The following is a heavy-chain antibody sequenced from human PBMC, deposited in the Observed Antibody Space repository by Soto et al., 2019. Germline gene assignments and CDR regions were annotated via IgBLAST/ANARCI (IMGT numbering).Heavy chain of an antibody. V-gene: IGHV3-66*01. CDR1: GFTVSSNY. J-gene: IGHJ3*01. D-gene: IGHD1-26*01. Sequence: GGSLRLSCAASGFTVSSNYMSWVLQAPWKGLEWVSVTYSGGTTYYADSVKGRFIISRDNSKSTLDLQMNSLRAEDTAVYYCAREFRSSGSRDAFDLWGQGTMVTVSS. CDR2: TYSGGTT. CDR3: AREFRSSGSRDAFDL.